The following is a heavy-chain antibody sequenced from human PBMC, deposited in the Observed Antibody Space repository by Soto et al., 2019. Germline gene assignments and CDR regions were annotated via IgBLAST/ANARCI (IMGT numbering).Heavy chain of an antibody. CDR2: IYYSGST. V-gene: IGHV4-39*01. Sequence: LSLTCTVSGGSISSSSYYWGWIRQPPGKGLEWIGSIYYSGSTYYNPSLKSRVTISVDTSKNQFSLKLSSVTAADTAVYYCARHGEEGHSSGYYDTLDYWGQGTLVTVSS. CDR3: ARHGEEGHSSGYYDTLDY. CDR1: GGSISSSSYY. D-gene: IGHD3-22*01. J-gene: IGHJ4*02.